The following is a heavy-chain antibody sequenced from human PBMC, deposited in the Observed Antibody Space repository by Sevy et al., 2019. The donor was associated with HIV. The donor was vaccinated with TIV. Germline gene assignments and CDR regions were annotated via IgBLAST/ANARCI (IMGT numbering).Heavy chain of an antibody. CDR2: IKQDGSEK. J-gene: IGHJ6*02. D-gene: IGHD3-3*01. CDR3: ARHVGRGYDFWSGYPYYCYYGMDV. V-gene: IGHV3-7*01. CDR1: GFTFSSYW. Sequence: GGSLRLSCAASGFTFSSYWMSWVRQAPGKGLEWVANIKQDGSEKYYVDSVKGRFTISRDNAKNSLYLQMNSLRAEDTAVYYCARHVGRGYDFWSGYPYYCYYGMDVWGQGTTVTVSS.